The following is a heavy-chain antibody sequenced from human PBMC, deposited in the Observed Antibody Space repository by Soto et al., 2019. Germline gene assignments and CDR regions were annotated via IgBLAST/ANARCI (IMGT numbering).Heavy chain of an antibody. D-gene: IGHD3-22*01. CDR2: INHSGST. Sequence: SETLSLTCAVYGGSFSGYYWSWIRQPPGKGLEWIGEINHSGSTNYNPSLKSRVTISVDTSKNQFSLKLSSVTAEDTAVYYCAIGNYYDRSARRNFYCCGQGTLVTVSS. CDR1: GGSFSGYY. V-gene: IGHV4-34*01. CDR3: AIGNYYDRSARRNFYC. J-gene: IGHJ4*02.